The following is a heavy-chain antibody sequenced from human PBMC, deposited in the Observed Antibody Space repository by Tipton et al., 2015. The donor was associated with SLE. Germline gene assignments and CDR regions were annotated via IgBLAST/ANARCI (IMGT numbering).Heavy chain of an antibody. Sequence: TLSLTCTVSGGFISSGDYYWNWIRQTPGKGLEWIGYRYSSGSTSYNPSLKSRVTISVDPSKNQFSLHLNSVTAADTAVYYCAKVSGTYFVPDFWGQGTLVTVSS. CDR3: AKVSGTYFVPDF. V-gene: IGHV4-30-4*01. CDR1: GGFISSGDYY. D-gene: IGHD1-26*01. J-gene: IGHJ4*02. CDR2: RYSSGST.